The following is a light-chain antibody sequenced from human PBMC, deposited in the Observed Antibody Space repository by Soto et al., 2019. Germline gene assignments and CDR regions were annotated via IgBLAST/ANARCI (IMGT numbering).Light chain of an antibody. Sequence: QSAVTQPASVSGSPGQSITIFCAGTSSDVGRYTYVSWYQQHPGKAPKLIIYDVYNRPSGVSNRFSGSKSGNTASLTISGLQAEDEADYYCTSYTSTRTPYVFGGGTKVTAL. CDR3: TSYTSTRTPYV. J-gene: IGLJ1*01. CDR1: SSDVGRYTY. V-gene: IGLV2-14*01. CDR2: DVY.